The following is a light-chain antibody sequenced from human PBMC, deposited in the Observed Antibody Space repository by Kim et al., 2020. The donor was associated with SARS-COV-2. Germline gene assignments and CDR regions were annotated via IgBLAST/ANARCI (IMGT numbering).Light chain of an antibody. CDR1: KLGDKY. J-gene: IGLJ3*02. CDR2: QDS. CDR3: QAWDSSTGV. Sequence: VSPGQTASITCSGDKLGDKYAFWYQQKPGQSPVLVIYQDSKRPSGIPERFSGSNSGNTATLTISGTQAMDEAHYYCQAWDSSTGVFGGGTQLTVL. V-gene: IGLV3-1*01.